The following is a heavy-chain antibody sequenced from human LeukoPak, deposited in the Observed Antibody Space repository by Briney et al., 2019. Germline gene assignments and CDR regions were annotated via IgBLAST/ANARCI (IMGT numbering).Heavy chain of an antibody. J-gene: IGHJ4*02. CDR1: GYTFTGYC. CDR2: INPNSGGA. V-gene: IGHV1-2*02. CDR3: ARPPLRYCSGGSCYSGY. D-gene: IGHD2-15*01. Sequence: ASVKVSCKASGYTFTGYCMHWVRQAPGQGLEWMGWINPNSGGANYAQKFQGRVTMTRDTSISTAYMELSRLRSDDTAVYYCARPPLRYCSGGSCYSGYWGQGTLVTVSS.